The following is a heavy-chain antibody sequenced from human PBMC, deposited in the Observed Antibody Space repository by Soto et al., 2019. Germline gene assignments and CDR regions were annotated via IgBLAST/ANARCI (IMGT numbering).Heavy chain of an antibody. J-gene: IGHJ6*02. D-gene: IGHD2-8*01. V-gene: IGHV1-18*04. CDR3: ARDQYCTNGVCLNWFYYYYGMDA. Sequence: GASVKVSCKASGYTFTSYGISWVRQAPGQGLEWMGWISAYNGNTNYAQKLQGRVTMTTDTSTSTAYMELRSLRSDDTAVYYCARDQYCTNGVCLNWFYYYYGMDAWGQGTTVTVSS. CDR2: ISAYNGNT. CDR1: GYTFTSYG.